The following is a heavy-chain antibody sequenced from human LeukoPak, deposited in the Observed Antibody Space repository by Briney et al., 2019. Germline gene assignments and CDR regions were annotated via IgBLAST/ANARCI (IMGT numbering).Heavy chain of an antibody. D-gene: IGHD3-22*01. J-gene: IGHJ4*02. CDR2: IYDSGNT. CDR3: ARTRKTYSDSNGFYSAFDY. CDR1: GGSISNYY. Sequence: SETLSLTCTVSGGSISNYYWSWIRQPPGKGLEWIGYIYDSGNTNYNPSLKSRVTLSVDTSKNQFSLKLTSVTTADTAVYYCARTRKTYSDSNGFYSAFDYWGQGILVTVSS. V-gene: IGHV4-59*01.